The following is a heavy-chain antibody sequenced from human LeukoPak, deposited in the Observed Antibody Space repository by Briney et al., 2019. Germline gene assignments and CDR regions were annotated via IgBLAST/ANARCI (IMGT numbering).Heavy chain of an antibody. CDR2: IIPILGMA. CDR3: ARIGQGSSGYTYFDY. D-gene: IGHD3-22*01. Sequence: SVKVSCKASGGTFSSYAISWVRQAPGQGLEWMGRIIPILGMANYAQKFQGRVTISADKSTSTAYMELSGLRSEDTAVYYCARIGQGSSGYTYFDYWGQGTLVTVSS. CDR1: GGTFSSYA. J-gene: IGHJ4*02. V-gene: IGHV1-69*04.